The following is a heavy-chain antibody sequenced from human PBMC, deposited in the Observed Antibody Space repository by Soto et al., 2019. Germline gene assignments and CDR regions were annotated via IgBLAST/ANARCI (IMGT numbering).Heavy chain of an antibody. D-gene: IGHD3-9*01. Sequence: GGSLRLSCAASGLTFSSYAMSWVRQAPGKGLEWVSAISGSGGSTYYAESVKGRFTISRANSKNTLDLQMNSLRAEDMAVYYCASSNYDFLTCYYHYYFDYWGQGTLVTVSS. V-gene: IGHV3-23*01. J-gene: IGHJ4*02. CDR3: ASSNYDFLTCYYHYYFDY. CDR1: GLTFSSYA. CDR2: ISGSGGST.